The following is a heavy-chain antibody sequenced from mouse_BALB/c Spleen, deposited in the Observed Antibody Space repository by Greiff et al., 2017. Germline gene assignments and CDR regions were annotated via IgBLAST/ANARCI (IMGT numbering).Heavy chain of an antibody. V-gene: IGHV2-9*02. J-gene: IGHJ4*01. CDR1: GFSLTSYG. CDR2: IWAGGST. Sequence: VKLQESGPGLVAPSQSLSITCTVSGFSLTSYGVHWVRQPPGKGLEWLGVIWAGGSTNYNSALMSRLSISKDNSKSQVFSKMNSLQTDDTAMYYCAREGRYYAMDYWGQGTSVTVSS. CDR3: AREGRYYAMDY.